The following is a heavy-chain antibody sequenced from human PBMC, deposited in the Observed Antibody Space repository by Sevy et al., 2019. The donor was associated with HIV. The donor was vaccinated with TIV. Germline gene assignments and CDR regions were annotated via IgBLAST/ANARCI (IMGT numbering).Heavy chain of an antibody. Sequence: ASVKVSCKASGYSFTAYYMHWVRQAPGHGLEWMGWINPNSGDTEYAQKFQGRVTMTTDTSINTAYMELSRLRSDETAVFYCARDRMIFGGQGGMDGWGQGTTVTVSS. V-gene: IGHV1-2*02. CDR2: INPNSGDT. CDR3: ARDRMIFGGQGGMDG. CDR1: GYSFTAYY. J-gene: IGHJ6*02. D-gene: IGHD3-3*01.